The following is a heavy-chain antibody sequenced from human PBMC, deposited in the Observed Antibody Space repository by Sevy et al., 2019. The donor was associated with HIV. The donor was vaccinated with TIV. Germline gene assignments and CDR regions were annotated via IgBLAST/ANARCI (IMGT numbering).Heavy chain of an antibody. CDR2: IDSGGST. J-gene: IGHJ6*02. CDR1: GFTFSTYS. CDR3: ARDRYYDASGYYYYYYGMDV. V-gene: IGHV3-66*01. Sequence: GGSLRLSCATSGFTFSTYSMNWVRQAPGKGLEWVSLIDSGGSTYYADSVKGRFTISRDNAKNTLYLQMNPLRAEDTAVYFCARDRYYDASGYYYYYYGMDVWGQGTTVTVSS. D-gene: IGHD3-22*01.